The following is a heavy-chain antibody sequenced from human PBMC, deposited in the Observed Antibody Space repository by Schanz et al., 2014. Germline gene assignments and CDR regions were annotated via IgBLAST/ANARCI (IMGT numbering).Heavy chain of an antibody. V-gene: IGHV1-3*04. D-gene: IGHD5-12*01. CDR2: INTGSGDT. J-gene: IGHJ4*02. CDR3: ARGIGGYGANNYFDY. CDR1: EYSFTSYS. Sequence: QVHLVQSGAEVKRPGASVKVSCKASEYSFTSYSMHWVRQAPGHRLEWMGWINTGSGDTKYSQNFQGRVTITRDTSASTAYMELSSLRSEDTAVYSCARGIGGYGANNYFDYWGQGTLVNVSS.